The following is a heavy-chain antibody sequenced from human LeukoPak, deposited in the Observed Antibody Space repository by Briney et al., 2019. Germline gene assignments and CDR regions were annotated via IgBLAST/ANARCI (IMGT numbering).Heavy chain of an antibody. J-gene: IGHJ3*02. CDR2: INHSGST. Sequence: SETLSLTCAVYGGSFSGYYWSWIRQPPGKGLEWIGEINHSGSTNYNPSLKSRVTISVDTSKNQFSLKLSSVTAADTAVYYCARDPRALVVPAARRRSWAVDIWGQGTMVTVSS. CDR3: ARDPRALVVPAARRRSWAVDI. CDR1: GGSFSGYY. V-gene: IGHV4-34*01. D-gene: IGHD2-2*01.